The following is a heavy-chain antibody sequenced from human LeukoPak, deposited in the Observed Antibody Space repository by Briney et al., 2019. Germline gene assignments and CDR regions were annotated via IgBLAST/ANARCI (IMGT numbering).Heavy chain of an antibody. CDR2: ISAYNGNT. J-gene: IGHJ6*02. D-gene: IGHD6-13*01. Sequence: ASVKVSCKASGYTFTSYGISWVRQATGQGLQWMGWISAYNGNTNYAQKLQGRVIMTTDTSTSTAYMELRSLRSDDTAVYYCAREPEAAGPYYYGMDVWGQGTTVTVSS. V-gene: IGHV1-18*01. CDR3: AREPEAAGPYYYGMDV. CDR1: GYTFTSYG.